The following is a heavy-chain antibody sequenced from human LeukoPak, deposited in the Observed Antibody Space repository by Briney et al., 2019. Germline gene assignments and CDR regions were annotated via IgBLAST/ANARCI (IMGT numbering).Heavy chain of an antibody. CDR2: ISGSGST. V-gene: IGHV3-23*01. CDR3: AKDIGSGSYSIFDY. CDR1: GFTFSSYA. D-gene: IGHD1-26*01. J-gene: IGHJ4*02. Sequence: GGSLRLSCAASGFTFSSYAMTWVRQAPGKGLEWVSSISGSGSTYYADSVKGRFAISRDNSKNTLYLQMNSLRGEDTAVYYCAKDIGSGSYSIFDYWGQGTLVTVSS.